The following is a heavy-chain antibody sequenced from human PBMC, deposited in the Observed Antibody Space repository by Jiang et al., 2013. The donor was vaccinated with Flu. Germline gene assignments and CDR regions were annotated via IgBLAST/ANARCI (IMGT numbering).Heavy chain of an antibody. V-gene: IGHV4-59*13. CDR3: ARGGQPLQLGNWFGP. D-gene: IGHD1-1*01. CDR1: GGTLNSYY. CDR2: MFYSGHT. Sequence: GSGLVKPSETLSLTCTVSGGTLNSYYWSWIRQTPGKGLEWIGYMFYSGHTSYNPSLKSRVTISTETSKNQFSLKLTSVSAADTAIYYCARGGQPLQLGNWFGPWGQGTLVTVSS. J-gene: IGHJ5*02.